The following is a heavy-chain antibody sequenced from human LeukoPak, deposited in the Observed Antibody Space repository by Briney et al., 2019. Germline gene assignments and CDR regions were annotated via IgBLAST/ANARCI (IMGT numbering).Heavy chain of an antibody. Sequence: PGGSLRLSCAASGFTFSSYGMHWVRQAPGKGLEWVAVISYDGSNKYYADSVKGRFTISRDNSKNTLYLQMNSLRAEDTAVYYCAKGRDSSSWLDYFYYWGQGTLVTVSS. J-gene: IGHJ4*02. CDR1: GFTFSSYG. D-gene: IGHD6-13*01. CDR3: AKGRDSSSWLDYFYY. CDR2: ISYDGSNK. V-gene: IGHV3-30*18.